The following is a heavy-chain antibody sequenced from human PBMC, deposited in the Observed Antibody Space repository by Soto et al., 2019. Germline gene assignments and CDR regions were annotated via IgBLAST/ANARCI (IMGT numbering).Heavy chain of an antibody. J-gene: IGHJ6*02. V-gene: IGHV3-30-3*01. CDR3: ARAIGTEKDYYYYGMDV. Sequence: QXXLVESGGGVVQPGRSLRLXCAASGFTFSSYAXHXXXXXXGXGXXXXXAISHDGSKKYYADSVKGRFTISRDNSKNTLYLQMNSLSAEDTAVYYCARAIGTEKDYYYYGMDVWGQGTTVTVSS. CDR2: ISHDGSKK. D-gene: IGHD3-22*01. CDR1: GFTFSSYA.